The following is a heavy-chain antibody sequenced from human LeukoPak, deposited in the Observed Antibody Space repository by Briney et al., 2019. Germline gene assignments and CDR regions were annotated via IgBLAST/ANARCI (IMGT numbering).Heavy chain of an antibody. V-gene: IGHV3-48*01. D-gene: IGHD3-10*01. CDR3: ARDEDGEAGY. Sequence: TGGSLRLSCAASGFTFSSYSMNWVRQAPGKGLEWVSYISSSSSTIYYADSVKGRFTISRDNAKNSLYLQMNSLRAEDTAVYYCARDEDGEAGYWGQGTLVTVSS. J-gene: IGHJ4*02. CDR1: GFTFSSYS. CDR2: ISSSSSTI.